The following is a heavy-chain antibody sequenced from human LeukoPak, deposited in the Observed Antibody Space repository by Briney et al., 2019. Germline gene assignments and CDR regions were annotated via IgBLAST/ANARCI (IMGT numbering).Heavy chain of an antibody. D-gene: IGHD3-22*01. CDR3: AAERNENYDSSGYDAFDI. J-gene: IGHJ3*02. CDR1: GYTFTGYY. Sequence: GASVKVSCKASGYTFTGYYMHWVRQAPGQGLEWMGWINPNSGGTNYAQKFQGRVTMTRDTSISTAYMELSRLRSDDTAVYYCAAERNENYDSSGYDAFDIWGQGTMVTVSS. V-gene: IGHV1-2*02. CDR2: INPNSGGT.